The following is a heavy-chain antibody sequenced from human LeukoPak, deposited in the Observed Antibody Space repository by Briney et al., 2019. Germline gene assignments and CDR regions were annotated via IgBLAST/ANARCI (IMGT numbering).Heavy chain of an antibody. J-gene: IGHJ5*02. V-gene: IGHV4-34*01. CDR1: GGSFSGYY. Sequence: SGTLSLTCAVYGGSFSGYYWSWIRQPPGKGLEWIGEINHSGSTNYNPSLKSRVTISVDTSKNQFSLKLSSVTAADTAVYYCAKVPRRYWFDPWGQGTLVTVSS. CDR3: AKVPRRYWFDP. CDR2: INHSGST. D-gene: IGHD3-10*01.